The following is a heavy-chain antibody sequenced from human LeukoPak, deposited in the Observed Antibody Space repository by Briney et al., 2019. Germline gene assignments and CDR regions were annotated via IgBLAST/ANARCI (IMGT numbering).Heavy chain of an antibody. CDR1: GFTFSAYA. V-gene: IGHV3-30*04. CDR3: ARVRAGYCTSTSCYTGMDV. D-gene: IGHD2-2*01. Sequence: GGSLRLSCAASGFTFSAYAMSWVRQAPGKGLEWVALISYDGSNEYYADSVRGRFTISRDNSKFTLYMQMNSLRAEDTAVYYCARVRAGYCTSTSCYTGMDVWGQGTTVTVSS. CDR2: ISYDGSNE. J-gene: IGHJ6*02.